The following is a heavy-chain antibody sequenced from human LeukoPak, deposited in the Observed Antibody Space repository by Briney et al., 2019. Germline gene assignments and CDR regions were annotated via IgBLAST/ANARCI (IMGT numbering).Heavy chain of an antibody. CDR3: ASDGYSGNDGL. CDR1: GVSISSYY. Sequence: SETLSLTCTVSGVSISSYYWSWLRQPPGKGLEGIGYIYHSGSTNYNPSLTSRVTISVDTSKTQFSLTLSSVTAADTAVYYCASDGYSGNDGLWGQGTLVTVSS. J-gene: IGHJ4*02. V-gene: IGHV4-59*01. CDR2: IYHSGST. D-gene: IGHD5-12*01.